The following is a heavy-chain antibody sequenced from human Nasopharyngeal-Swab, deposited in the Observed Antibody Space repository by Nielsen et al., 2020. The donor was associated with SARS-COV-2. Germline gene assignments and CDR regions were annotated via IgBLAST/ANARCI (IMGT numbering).Heavy chain of an antibody. CDR3: AKDLRGPYFF. D-gene: IGHD2/OR15-2a*01. Sequence: GGSLRLSCAASGFSFRSYGMHWVRQAPGKGLEWVATIWYDGTNKNYADSVKGRFTISRDNSKNTLSLQMNSLRAEDTALYYCAKDLRGPYFFWGQGTLVTVSS. J-gene: IGHJ4*02. V-gene: IGHV3-33*06. CDR1: GFSFRSYG. CDR2: IWYDGTNK.